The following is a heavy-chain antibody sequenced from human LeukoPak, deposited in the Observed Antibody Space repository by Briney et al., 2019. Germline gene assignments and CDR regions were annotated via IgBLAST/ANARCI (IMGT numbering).Heavy chain of an antibody. Sequence: PSETLSLTCSVSGDSIINNYWRWLRQPAGKGLEWIGRIHSGGSTDYNPSLKTRVTMSMDTSKSQFSLRLSSVTAADTAVYYCARDRPPFDFDVWGQGTTVTVSS. CDR2: IHSGGST. CDR1: GDSIINNY. V-gene: IGHV4-4*07. J-gene: IGHJ6*02. CDR3: ARDRPPFDFDV. D-gene: IGHD3-3*01.